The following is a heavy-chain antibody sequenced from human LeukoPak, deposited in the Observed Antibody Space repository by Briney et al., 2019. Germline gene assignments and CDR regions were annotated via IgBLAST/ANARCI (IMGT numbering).Heavy chain of an antibody. V-gene: IGHV1-69*04. CDR3: AKSDTPFTILPFDAFDI. D-gene: IGHD3-3*01. CDR2: IIPILGIA. J-gene: IGHJ3*02. CDR1: GGTFSSYA. Sequence: SVKVSCKASGGTFSSYAISWVRQAPGQGLEWMGRIIPILGIANYAQKFQGRVTITADKSTSTAYMELSSLRAEDMALYYCAKSDTPFTILPFDAFDIWGQGTMVTVSS.